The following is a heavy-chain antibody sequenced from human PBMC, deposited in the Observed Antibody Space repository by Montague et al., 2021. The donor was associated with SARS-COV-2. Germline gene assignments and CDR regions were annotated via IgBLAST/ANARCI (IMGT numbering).Heavy chain of an antibody. J-gene: IGHJ6*03. D-gene: IGHD3-10*01. CDR1: GTSFSGYY. CDR2: INHGGST. CDR3: ARLRDGVVPSPILGVGPYYSYYYMDV. V-gene: IGHV4-34*01. Sequence: SETLSLTCAVHGTSFSGYYWNWIRQPPGKGLEWIGEINHGGSTKYSPSLKSRLTISADTSKSQFSLKLTSVAAADTAVYYCARLRDGVVPSPILGVGPYYSYYYMDVWGRRTTVTVSS.